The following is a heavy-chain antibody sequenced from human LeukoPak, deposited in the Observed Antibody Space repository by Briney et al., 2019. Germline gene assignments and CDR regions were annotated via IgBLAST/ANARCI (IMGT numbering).Heavy chain of an antibody. D-gene: IGHD6-13*01. CDR1: GYTFTRYY. J-gene: IGHJ4*02. V-gene: IGHV1-46*01. Sequence: ASVKVSCKTSGYTFTRYYMQWVRQAPGHGLEWMGIINPISGATDYAQKFQGRVTMTRDTSISTAYMELSSLRSDDTAVYYCAKIKQQLVYFDYWGQGTLVTVSS. CDR3: AKIKQQLVYFDY. CDR2: INPISGAT.